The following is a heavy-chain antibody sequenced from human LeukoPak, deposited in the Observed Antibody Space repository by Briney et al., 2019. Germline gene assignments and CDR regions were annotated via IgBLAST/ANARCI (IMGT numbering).Heavy chain of an antibody. CDR2: IYSGGNT. CDR1: GFTFSSYA. CDR3: ARDRRNTGSFFDS. D-gene: IGHD1-26*01. Sequence: GGSLRLSCAASGFTFSSYAMSWVRQAPGKGLEWVSLIYSGGNTQYADSVKGRFIIFRDSSKNTLYLQMNSLRAEDTAVYYCARDRRNTGSFFDSWGQGSLVTVSS. J-gene: IGHJ4*02. V-gene: IGHV3-66*01.